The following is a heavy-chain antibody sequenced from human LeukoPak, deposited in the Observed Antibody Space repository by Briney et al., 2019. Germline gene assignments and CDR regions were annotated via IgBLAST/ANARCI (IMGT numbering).Heavy chain of an antibody. CDR2: IEKDSSFA. Sequence: GGSMRLSCAASGFIFSNYAMSWVRQAPGKGLEWVSTIEKDSSFAYYADSVKGRFTISRDNSKNTLYLQMTSLRAEDTAVFFCAKRQGAEITDWYLDFLGRGTLVTVSS. J-gene: IGHJ2*01. CDR1: GFIFSNYA. V-gene: IGHV3-23*05. D-gene: IGHD3-16*01. CDR3: AKRQGAEITDWYLDF.